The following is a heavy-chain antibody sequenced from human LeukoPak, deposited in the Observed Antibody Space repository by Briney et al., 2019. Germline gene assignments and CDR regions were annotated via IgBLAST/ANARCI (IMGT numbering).Heavy chain of an antibody. CDR2: IWYDGSNK. Sequence: PGRSLRLSCAASGFTFSSYVMHWVRQAPGKGLEWVAVIWYDGSNKYYADSVKGRFTISRDNSKNTLYLQMNSLRAEDTAVYYCARANPTIDYWGQGTLVTVSS. CDR1: GFTFSSYV. CDR3: ARANPTIDY. J-gene: IGHJ4*02. V-gene: IGHV3-33*01.